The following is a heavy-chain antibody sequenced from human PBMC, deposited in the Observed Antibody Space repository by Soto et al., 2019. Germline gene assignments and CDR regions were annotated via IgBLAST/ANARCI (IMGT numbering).Heavy chain of an antibody. CDR2: IVPTVDTS. J-gene: IGHJ4*02. CDR3: ARESSSSCHDY. D-gene: IGHD6-13*01. V-gene: IGHV1-69*06. Sequence: SVKVSCKTSGATFSSYAITWVRQAPGQGLEWMGGIVPTVDTSTYAQKFQGRVTITADKFTSTAYMELRSLRSDDTAVYYCARESSSSCHDYWGQGTLVTVSS. CDR1: GATFSSYA.